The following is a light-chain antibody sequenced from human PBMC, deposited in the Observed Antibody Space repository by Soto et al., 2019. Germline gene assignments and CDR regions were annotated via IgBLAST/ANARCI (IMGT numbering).Light chain of an antibody. Sequence: EIVMTQSPATLSVSPGERATLSCRASQSVSSNLAWYQQKPGQAPRLLIYGASTRATGIPARFSGSGSGTEFTLTISSLQSEDFAFYYCQQYNNWWTFGKGTKVDIK. J-gene: IGKJ1*01. CDR3: QQYNNWWT. V-gene: IGKV3-15*01. CDR1: QSVSSN. CDR2: GAS.